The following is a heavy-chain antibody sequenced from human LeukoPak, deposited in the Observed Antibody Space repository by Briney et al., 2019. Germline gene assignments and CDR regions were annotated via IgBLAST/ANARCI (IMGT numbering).Heavy chain of an antibody. D-gene: IGHD6-19*01. CDR2: ISPGGGSE. CDR1: GFTFITYA. CDR3: AKAKRDSSGWFPDYYYGMDV. Sequence: PGGSLRLSCAASGFTFITYALIWVRQAPGKVLECASAISPGGGSEYYADSVKGRFTISRDNSENTLYLQMNSLRAEDTAVYYCAKAKRDSSGWFPDYYYGMDVWGQGTTVTVSS. V-gene: IGHV3-23*01. J-gene: IGHJ6*02.